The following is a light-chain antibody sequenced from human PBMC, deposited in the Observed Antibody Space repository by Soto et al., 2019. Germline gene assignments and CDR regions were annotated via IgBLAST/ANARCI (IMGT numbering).Light chain of an antibody. CDR2: DVS. CDR1: SSDVGGYNY. J-gene: IGLJ1*01. V-gene: IGLV2-14*03. CDR3: SSYTGSSTPYV. Sequence: QSVLTQPASVSGSPGQSIAISCTGTSSDVGGYNYVSWYQHHPGKVPKLMIYDVSSRPSGVSDRFSGSKSGNTASLTISGLQAEDEADYYCSSYTGSSTPYVFGTGTKVTVL.